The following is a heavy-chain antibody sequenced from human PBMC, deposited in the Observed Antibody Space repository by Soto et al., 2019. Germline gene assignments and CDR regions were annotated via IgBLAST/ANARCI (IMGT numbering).Heavy chain of an antibody. CDR3: ARSITENYYYGMDV. V-gene: IGHV3-53*01. CDR2: IYSGGST. J-gene: IGHJ6*02. Sequence: GGSLRLSCAASGFTVSSNYMSWVRQAPGKGLEWVSVIYSGGSTYYADSVKGRFTISRDNSKNTLYLQMSSLRAEDTAVYYCARSITENYYYGMDVWGQGTTVTVSS. CDR1: GFTVSSNY. D-gene: IGHD1-20*01.